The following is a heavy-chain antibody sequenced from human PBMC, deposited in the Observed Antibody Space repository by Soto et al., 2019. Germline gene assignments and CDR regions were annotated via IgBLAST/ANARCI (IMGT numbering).Heavy chain of an antibody. CDR2: ISAYNGNT. Sequence: ASVKVSCKASGDTFTSYGISWVRQAPGQGLEWMGWISAYNGNTNYAQKLQGRVTMTTDTSTSTAYMELRSLRSDDTAVYYCAREGEGKWPGRRFEPWGQGTLVTVSS. D-gene: IGHD5-12*01. V-gene: IGHV1-18*01. CDR3: AREGEGKWPGRRFEP. CDR1: GDTFTSYG. J-gene: IGHJ5*02.